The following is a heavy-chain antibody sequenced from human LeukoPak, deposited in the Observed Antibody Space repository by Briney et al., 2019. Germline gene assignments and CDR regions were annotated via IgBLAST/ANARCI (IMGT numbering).Heavy chain of an antibody. CDR1: GGSISSYY. J-gene: IGHJ6*02. D-gene: IGHD3-10*01. CDR3: ARDSPTYYYGSGSPTTAHGIDV. V-gene: IGHV4-59*01. CDR2: IYYSGST. Sequence: SSETLSLTCTVSGGSISSYYWSWIRQPPGKGLEWIGYIYYSGSTNYNPSLKSRVTISVDTSKNQFSLKLSSVTAADTAVYYCARDSPTYYYGSGSPTTAHGIDVWGQGTTVTVSS.